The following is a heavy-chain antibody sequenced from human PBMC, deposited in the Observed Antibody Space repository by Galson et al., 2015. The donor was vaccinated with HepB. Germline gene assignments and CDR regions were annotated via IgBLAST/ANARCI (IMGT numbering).Heavy chain of an antibody. Sequence: QSGAEVKKPGESLKISCKGSGYSFTSYWIGWVRQMPGKGLEWMGIIYPGDSDTRYSPSFQGQVTISADKSINTAYLQWSSLKASDTAMYYCARAAIAARPEVWFDPWGQGTLVTVSS. D-gene: IGHD6-6*01. CDR3: ARAAIAARPEVWFDP. J-gene: IGHJ5*02. V-gene: IGHV5-51*03. CDR2: IYPGDSDT. CDR1: GYSFTSYW.